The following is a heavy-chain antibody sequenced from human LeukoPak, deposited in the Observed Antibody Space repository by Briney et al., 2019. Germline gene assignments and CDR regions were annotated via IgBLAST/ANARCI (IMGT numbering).Heavy chain of an antibody. CDR3: AREVRAYSSSWYVFGY. D-gene: IGHD6-13*01. CDR2: IYTSGST. Sequence: SETLSLTCTVSGGSISSYYWSWIRQPAGKGLEWIGRIYTSGSTNYNPSLKSRVTMSVDTSKNQFSLKLSSVTAADTAVYYCAREVRAYSSSWYVFGYWGQGTLVTVSS. V-gene: IGHV4-4*07. CDR1: GGSISSYY. J-gene: IGHJ4*02.